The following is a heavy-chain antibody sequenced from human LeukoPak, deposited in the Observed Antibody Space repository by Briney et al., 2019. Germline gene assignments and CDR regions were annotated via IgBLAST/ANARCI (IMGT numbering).Heavy chain of an antibody. CDR1: GYSSTSHW. CDR3: ARHSLTTVGDFDY. D-gene: IGHD4-23*01. CDR2: IYPGDSDT. J-gene: IGHJ4*02. V-gene: IGHV5-51*01. Sequence: GESLKISCKGSGYSSTSHWIGWVRQMPGKGLEWMGIIYPGDSDTGYSPSFQGQVTISADKSISTAYLQWSSLKASDTAMYYCARHSLTTVGDFDYWGQGTLVTVSS.